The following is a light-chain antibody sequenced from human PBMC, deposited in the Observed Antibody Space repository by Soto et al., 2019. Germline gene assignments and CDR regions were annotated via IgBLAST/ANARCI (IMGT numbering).Light chain of an antibody. V-gene: IGKV3-20*01. CDR3: QRYGSSPPFT. CDR2: GAS. J-gene: IGKJ2*01. CDR1: QRVSSSY. Sequence: EIVLTQSPGTLSLSPGERATLSCRASQRVSSSYLAWYQQKPGQAPRLLIYGASSRATGIPDRFSGSGSGTDFTLTISRLEPEDFAVYFCQRYGSSPPFTFGQGTKADIK.